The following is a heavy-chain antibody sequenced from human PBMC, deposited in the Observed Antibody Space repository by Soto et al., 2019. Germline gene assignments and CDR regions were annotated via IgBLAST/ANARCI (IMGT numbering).Heavy chain of an antibody. CDR2: ISADNGDT. CDR3: ARVGDIVVVGPWFDP. D-gene: IGHD2-21*01. V-gene: IGHV1-18*01. CDR1: CYIFTSYG. J-gene: IGHJ5*02. Sequence: SGKVSCKASCYIFTSYGISWVRQAPVQGLEWMGSISADNGDTKSAQKFQGRVTMTTDTSTNTGHMELRGLRYDDTAVYYCARVGDIVVVGPWFDPWGQGTLVTVYS.